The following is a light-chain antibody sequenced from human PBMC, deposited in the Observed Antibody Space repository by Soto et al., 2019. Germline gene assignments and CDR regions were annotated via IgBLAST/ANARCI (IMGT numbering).Light chain of an antibody. CDR2: GAS. CDR3: QLYGTSPKP. J-gene: IGKJ1*01. Sequence: EIVMTQSPATLSVSPGEGATLSCRASQSAGSKLAWYQKNPGQAPRLLIYGASIRATGVPVRFSGSGSGTEFTLTISRLQSEDFALYYCQLYGTSPKPFGQGTKVEIK. V-gene: IGKV3-15*01. CDR1: QSAGSK.